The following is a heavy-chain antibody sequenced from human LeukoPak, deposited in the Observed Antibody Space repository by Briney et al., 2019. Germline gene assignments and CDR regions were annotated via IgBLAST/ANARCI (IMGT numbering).Heavy chain of an antibody. CDR2: IYWNDDK. D-gene: IGHD3-9*01. J-gene: IGHJ3*02. CDR1: GFSLSTSGVG. CDR3: AHRHHNILTGYDAFDI. Sequence: ESGPTLVKPTQTLTLTCTFSGFSLSTSGVGVGWIRQPPGKALEWLALIYWNDDKRYSPSLKSRLTITKDTSKNQVVLTMTNMDPVDTATYYCAHRHHNILTGYDAFDIWGQGTMVTVSS. V-gene: IGHV2-5*01.